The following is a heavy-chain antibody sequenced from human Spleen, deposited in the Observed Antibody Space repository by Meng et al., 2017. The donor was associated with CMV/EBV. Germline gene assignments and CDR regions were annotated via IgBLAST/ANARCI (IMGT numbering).Heavy chain of an antibody. D-gene: IGHD5/OR15-5a*01. CDR3: ARGPSQANILSMAAYWFYGMDV. CDR2: IIPILGIA. Sequence: SVQVSCKASGGTFSSYAISWVRQAPGQGLEWMGGIIPILGIANYAQKFQGRVTISADKSTGTTYMELSSLRSDDTAVFYCARGPSQANILSMAAYWFYGMDVWGQGTTVTVSS. V-gene: IGHV1-69*10. J-gene: IGHJ6*02. CDR1: GGTFSSYA.